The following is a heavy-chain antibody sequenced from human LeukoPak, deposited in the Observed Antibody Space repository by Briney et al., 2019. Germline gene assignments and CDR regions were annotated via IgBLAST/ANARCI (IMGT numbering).Heavy chain of an antibody. J-gene: IGHJ1*01. CDR3: ARDWPTIAAAGTIPEYFQH. CDR1: GFTFSSYE. CDR2: VSSSGSTI. V-gene: IGHV3-48*03. Sequence: PGGSLRLSCAASGFTFSSYEMNWVRQAPGKGLEWVSYVSSSGSTIYYADSVKGRFTISRDNAKKSVYLQMNSLRAEDTAVYYCARDWPTIAAAGTIPEYFQHWGQGTLVTVSS. D-gene: IGHD6-13*01.